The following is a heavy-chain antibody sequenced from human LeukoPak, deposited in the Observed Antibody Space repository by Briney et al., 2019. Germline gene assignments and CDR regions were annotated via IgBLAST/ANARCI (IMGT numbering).Heavy chain of an antibody. D-gene: IGHD5-12*01. J-gene: IGHJ4*02. CDR1: GFSFSSYG. Sequence: GGSLRLSCAASGFSFSSYGMHWVRQAPGKGLEWVAVISYDGSNKYYADSVKGRFTISRDNSKNTLYLQMNSLRPEDTAVYYCAKDWADSGYVPLLDYWGQGTLVTVSS. V-gene: IGHV3-30*18. CDR2: ISYDGSNK. CDR3: AKDWADSGYVPLLDY.